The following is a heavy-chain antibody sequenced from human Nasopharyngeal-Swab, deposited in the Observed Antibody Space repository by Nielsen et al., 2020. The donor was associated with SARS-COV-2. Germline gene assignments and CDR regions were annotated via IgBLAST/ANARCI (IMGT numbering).Heavy chain of an antibody. Sequence: SVKVSCKASGGTFSSYAISWVRQAPGQGLEWMGGIIPIFGTANYAQKFQGRVTITADESTSTAYMELSSLRSEDTAVYYCANGVDTAMGDWYFDLWGRGTLVTVSS. CDR1: GGTFSSYA. CDR3: ANGVDTAMGDWYFDL. V-gene: IGHV1-69*13. CDR2: IIPIFGTA. D-gene: IGHD5-18*01. J-gene: IGHJ2*01.